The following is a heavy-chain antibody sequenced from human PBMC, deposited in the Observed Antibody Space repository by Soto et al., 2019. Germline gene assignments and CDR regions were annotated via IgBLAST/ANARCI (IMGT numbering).Heavy chain of an antibody. Sequence: SETLSLTCTVSGGSISSYYWSWIRQPPGKGLEWIGYIYYSGSTNYNPSLKSRVTISVDTSKNQFSLKLSSVTAADTAVYYCATAIEEYYFDYWGQGTLVTVSS. V-gene: IGHV4-59*01. CDR2: IYYSGST. CDR1: GGSISSYY. J-gene: IGHJ4*02. CDR3: ATAIEEYYFDY. D-gene: IGHD2-21*01.